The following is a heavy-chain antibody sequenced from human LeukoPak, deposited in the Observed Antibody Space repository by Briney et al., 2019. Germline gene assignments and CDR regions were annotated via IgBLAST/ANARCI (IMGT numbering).Heavy chain of an antibody. CDR2: IYYSGST. CDR1: GGSISSSSYY. Sequence: PSETLSLTCTVSGGSISSSSYYWGWLRQPPGKGLEWIGSIYYSGSTYYNPSLKSRVTISVDTSKNQFSLKLSSVTAADTAVYYCARRIRITMIVGSWFDPWGQGTLVTVSS. J-gene: IGHJ5*02. V-gene: IGHV4-39*01. CDR3: ARRIRITMIVGSWFDP. D-gene: IGHD3-22*01.